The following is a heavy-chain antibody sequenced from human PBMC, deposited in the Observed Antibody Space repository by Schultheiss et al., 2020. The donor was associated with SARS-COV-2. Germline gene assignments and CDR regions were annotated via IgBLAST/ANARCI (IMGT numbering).Heavy chain of an antibody. J-gene: IGHJ5*02. CDR2: IYYSGST. Sequence: LSLTCTVSGGSISSGGYYWSWIRQHPGKGLEWIGYIYYSGSTYYNPSLKSRVTISVDTSKNQFSLKLSSVTAADTAVYYCARDRSSYDFWSGYSRFDPWGQGTLVTVSS. V-gene: IGHV4-31*03. D-gene: IGHD3-3*01. CDR3: ARDRSSYDFWSGYSRFDP. CDR1: GGSISSGGYY.